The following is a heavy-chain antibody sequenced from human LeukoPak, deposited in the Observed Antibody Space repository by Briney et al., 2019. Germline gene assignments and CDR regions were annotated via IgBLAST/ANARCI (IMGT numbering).Heavy chain of an antibody. Sequence: ASVKVSCKASGYAFTSYYMHWVRQAPGQGLEWMGIINPSGGSTSYAQKFQGRVTMTRDTSISTAYMELSRLRSDDTAVYYCARERRRFLESYFDYWGQGTLVTVSS. J-gene: IGHJ4*02. V-gene: IGHV1-46*01. CDR1: GYAFTSYY. CDR2: INPSGGST. D-gene: IGHD3-3*01. CDR3: ARERRRFLESYFDY.